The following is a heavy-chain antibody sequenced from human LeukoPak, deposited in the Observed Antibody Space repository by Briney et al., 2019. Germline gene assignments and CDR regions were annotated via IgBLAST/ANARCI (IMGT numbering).Heavy chain of an antibody. Sequence: SETPSLTCTVSGGSISSSSYYWGWIRQPPGKGLEWIGSIYYSGSTYYNPSLKSRVTISVDTSKNQFSLKLSSVTAADTAVYYCARDSGGCGRTWGQGTLVTVSS. V-gene: IGHV4-39*07. J-gene: IGHJ4*02. CDR1: GGSISSSSYY. D-gene: IGHD6-19*01. CDR2: IYYSGST. CDR3: ARDSGGCGRT.